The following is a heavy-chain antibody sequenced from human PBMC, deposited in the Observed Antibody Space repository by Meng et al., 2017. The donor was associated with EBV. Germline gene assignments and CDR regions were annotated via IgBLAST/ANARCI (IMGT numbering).Heavy chain of an antibody. D-gene: IGHD3-10*01. J-gene: IGHJ4*02. CDR1: GISLTTSGVG. V-gene: IGHV2-5*02. CDR2: IYWDDAK. Sequence: QITLKESGPTLVKPTQPLLLTCTFSGISLTTSGVGVGWIRQPPGKALEWLAVIYWDDAKRYSPSLKNRLTITKDTSKNQVVLTMTNMDPVDTATYFCAHSKYYSDSGGYWDYFDDWGQGTLVTASS. CDR3: AHSKYYSDSGGYWDYFDD.